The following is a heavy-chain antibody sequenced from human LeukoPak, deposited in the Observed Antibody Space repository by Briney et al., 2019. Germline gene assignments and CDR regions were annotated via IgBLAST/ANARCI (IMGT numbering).Heavy chain of an antibody. Sequence: PSETLSLTCTVSGDSISTDNYFWSWIRQSPGEVLVWIGYIYSTGSAYYNPSLKSRVTISLDMSTNQFSLRLNSVTAAETAVYYCAREVNVPAGSDAFDIWGQGTMVTVSS. CDR1: GDSISTDNYF. D-gene: IGHD2-2*01. CDR3: AREVNVPAGSDAFDI. CDR2: IYSTGSA. J-gene: IGHJ3*02. V-gene: IGHV4-30-4*01.